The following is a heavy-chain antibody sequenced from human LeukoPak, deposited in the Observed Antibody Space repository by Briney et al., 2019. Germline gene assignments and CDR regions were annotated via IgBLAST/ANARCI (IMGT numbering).Heavy chain of an antibody. V-gene: IGHV1-24*01. CDR1: GYTFTGYY. J-gene: IGHJ5*02. CDR3: AIANGDYLVWFDP. D-gene: IGHD4-17*01. CDR2: FDPEDSKT. Sequence: ASVKVSCKASGYTFTGYYLHWVRQAPGQGLEWMGGFDPEDSKTIYAQKFQGRVTMTEDTSTDTAYMELSSLRSEDTAVYYCAIANGDYLVWFDPWGQGTLVTVSS.